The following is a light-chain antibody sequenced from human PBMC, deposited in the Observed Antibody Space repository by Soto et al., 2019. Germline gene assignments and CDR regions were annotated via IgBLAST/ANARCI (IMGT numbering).Light chain of an antibody. Sequence: QSALTQPASVSGSPGQSITISCTGTSSDIGDYDYVSWYQHLPGKAPKLLIFDVTHRPSGVSDRFSGSKSGNTASLTISGLQAEDEADYYCSSYTSSSTLVVFGGGTKLTVL. CDR3: SSYTSSSTLVV. CDR2: DVT. J-gene: IGLJ2*01. V-gene: IGLV2-14*01. CDR1: SSDIGDYDY.